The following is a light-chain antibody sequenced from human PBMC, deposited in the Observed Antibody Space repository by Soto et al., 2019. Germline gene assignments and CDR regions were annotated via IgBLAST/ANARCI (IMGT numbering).Light chain of an antibody. CDR1: QSVSSY. J-gene: IGKJ2*01. V-gene: IGKV3-11*01. Sequence: EIVLRQSPATLSLSPGERATLSCRASQSVSSYLAWYQQKPGQAPRLLIYDASNRATGIPARFSGSGSGTDFTLTISSLEPEDFAVYYCQQRGNWPPYTFGQGTKVDNK. CDR3: QQRGNWPPYT. CDR2: DAS.